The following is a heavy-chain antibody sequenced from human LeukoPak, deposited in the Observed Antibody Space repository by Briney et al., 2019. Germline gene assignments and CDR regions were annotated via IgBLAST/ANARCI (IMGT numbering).Heavy chain of an antibody. CDR2: IYYSGST. Sequence: SETLSLTCAVYGGSFSGYYWSWIRQPPGKGLEWIGYIYYSGSTNYNPSLKSRVTISVDTSKNQFSLKLSSVTAADTAVYYCARAGSGYSRGYFDYWGQGTLVTVSS. CDR3: ARAGSGYSRGYFDY. CDR1: GGSFSGYY. V-gene: IGHV4-59*01. J-gene: IGHJ4*02. D-gene: IGHD3-3*01.